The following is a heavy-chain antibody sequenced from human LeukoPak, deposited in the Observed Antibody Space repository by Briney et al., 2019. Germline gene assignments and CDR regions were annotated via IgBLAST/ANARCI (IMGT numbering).Heavy chain of an antibody. CDR1: GFTFRDYW. CDR2: IKYDGSDK. Sequence: PGGSLRLSCVASGFTFRDYWMTWVRQAPGKGLECVANIKYDGSDKYYVDSVKGRFTISRDNAKNSVYLQMNSLRVEDTAVYYCARRNLFDSWGQGTVVTVSS. J-gene: IGHJ4*02. D-gene: IGHD1-14*01. CDR3: ARRNLFDS. V-gene: IGHV3-7*01.